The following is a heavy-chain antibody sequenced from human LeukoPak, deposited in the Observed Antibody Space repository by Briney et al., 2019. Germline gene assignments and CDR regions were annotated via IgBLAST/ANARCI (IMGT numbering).Heavy chain of an antibody. J-gene: IGHJ2*01. V-gene: IGHV4-59*01. CDR2: IYYSGST. D-gene: IGHD3-3*01. Sequence: SETPSLTCTVSGGSISSYYWSWIRQPPGKGLEWIGYIYYSGSTNYNPSLKSRVTISVDTSKNQFSLKLSSVTAADTAEYYCARVARRDFWSGYYTRRNWYFDLWGRGTLVTVSS. CDR3: ARVARRDFWSGYYTRRNWYFDL. CDR1: GGSISSYY.